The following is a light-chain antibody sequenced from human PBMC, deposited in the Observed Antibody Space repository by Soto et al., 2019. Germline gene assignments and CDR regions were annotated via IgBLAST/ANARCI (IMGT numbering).Light chain of an antibody. V-gene: IGLV4-69*01. CDR3: QTWGTATVV. CDR2: LNPDGTH. Sequence: QLVLTQSPSASASLGASVKLICTLSTRHRSYAIAWHQHQPEKGPRFLMTLNPDGTHRKGDGIPDRFSGSSSGAERYLTISSLQSEDEADYYCQTWGTATVVFGGGTKLTVL. J-gene: IGLJ2*01. CDR1: TRHRSYA.